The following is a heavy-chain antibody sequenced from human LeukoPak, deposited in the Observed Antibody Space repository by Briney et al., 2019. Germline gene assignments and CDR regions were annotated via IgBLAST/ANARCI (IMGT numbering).Heavy chain of an antibody. D-gene: IGHD4-17*01. CDR3: AKKKGPRGDGDPIDY. CDR2: ISGSGGST. CDR1: GFTFSTYS. V-gene: IGHV3-23*01. Sequence: GGSLRLSCAASGFTFSTYSMNWVRQAPGKGLEWVSAISGSGGSTYYADSVKGRFTISRDNSKNTLYLQMNSLRAEDTAVYYCAKKKGPRGDGDPIDYWGQGTLVTVSS. J-gene: IGHJ4*02.